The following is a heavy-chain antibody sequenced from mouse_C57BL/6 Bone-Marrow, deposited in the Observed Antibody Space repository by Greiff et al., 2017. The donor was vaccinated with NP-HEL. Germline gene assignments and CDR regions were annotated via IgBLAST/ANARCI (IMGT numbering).Heavy chain of an antibody. CDR3: TTRWLLLY. V-gene: IGHV14-4*01. Sequence: VQLQQSGAELVRPGASVKLSCTASGFNITDDYMHWVKQRPEQGLEWIGWIDPENGDTEYASKFQGKATITADTSSNTAYLQLSSLTSEDTAVYYCTTRWLLLYWGQGTTLTVSS. CDR2: IDPENGDT. J-gene: IGHJ2*01. CDR1: GFNITDDY. D-gene: IGHD2-3*01.